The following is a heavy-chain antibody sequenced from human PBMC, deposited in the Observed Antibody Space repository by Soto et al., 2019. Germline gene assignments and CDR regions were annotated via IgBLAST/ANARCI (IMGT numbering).Heavy chain of an antibody. CDR3: ARSLGHTATNWFDP. V-gene: IGHV1-2*04. D-gene: IGHD5-18*01. CDR2: INPNSGGT. Sequence: PGGSLRLSCAASGFTFSSYGMHWVRQAPGQGLEWMGWINPNSGGTNYAQKFQGWVTMTRDTSISTAYMELSRLRSDDTAVYYCARSLGHTATNWFDPWGQGTLVTVSS. CDR1: GFTFSSYG. J-gene: IGHJ5*02.